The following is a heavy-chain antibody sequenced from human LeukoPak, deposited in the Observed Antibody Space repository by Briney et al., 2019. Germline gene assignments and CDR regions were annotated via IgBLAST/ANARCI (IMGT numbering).Heavy chain of an antibody. CDR1: GFTFSGSA. CDR2: IRSKANSYAT. Sequence: GRSLKLSCAASGFTFSGSAMHWVRQASGKGLEWVGRIRSKANSYATAYAVSVKGRVTISRDDSKNTAYLQMDSLKTEDAAVYYCTRAGILFDYWGQGTLVTVSS. V-gene: IGHV3-73*01. D-gene: IGHD1-14*01. J-gene: IGHJ4*02. CDR3: TRAGILFDY.